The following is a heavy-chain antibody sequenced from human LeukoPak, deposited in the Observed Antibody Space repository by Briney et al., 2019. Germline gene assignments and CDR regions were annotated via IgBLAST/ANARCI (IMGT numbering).Heavy chain of an antibody. V-gene: IGHV3-48*04. CDR2: ISFSSTTI. CDR3: ARVPHDYSDYVAY. J-gene: IGHJ4*02. CDR1: GFSFDTYG. D-gene: IGHD4-11*01. Sequence: GGSLRLSCAASGFSFDTYGMNWFRQAPGKGLEWVAYISFSSTTIFYADFVKGRFTISRDNAQNSLYLQMSSLRAEDTAVYYCARVPHDYSDYVAYWGQGTLVTVSS.